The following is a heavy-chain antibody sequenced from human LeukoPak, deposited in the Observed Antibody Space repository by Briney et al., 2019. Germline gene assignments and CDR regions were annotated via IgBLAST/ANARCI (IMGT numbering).Heavy chain of an antibody. CDR3: ARVPEGRDGYNYGFN. D-gene: IGHD5-24*01. CDR1: GGTFSSYT. CDR2: IIPILGIA. Sequence: SVKVSCKASGGTFSSYTISWVRRAPGQGLEWMGRIIPILGIANYAQKFQGRVTITADKSTSTAYMELSSLRSEDTAVYYCARVPEGRDGYNYGFNWGQGTLVTVSS. J-gene: IGHJ4*02. V-gene: IGHV1-69*02.